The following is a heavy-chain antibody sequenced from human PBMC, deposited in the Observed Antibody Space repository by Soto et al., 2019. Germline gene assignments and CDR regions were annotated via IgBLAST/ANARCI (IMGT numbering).Heavy chain of an antibody. V-gene: IGHV3-11*01. D-gene: IGHD3-22*01. Sequence: GGSLRLSCAASGFTFSDYYMSWIRQAPGKGLEWVSYISSSDTIISYADSVKGRFTISRDNAKNSLYLQMNSLRAEDTAVYYCARDLGYYDSSGYFDYWGQGTLVTAPQ. CDR2: ISSSDTII. CDR1: GFTFSDYY. J-gene: IGHJ4*02. CDR3: ARDLGYYDSSGYFDY.